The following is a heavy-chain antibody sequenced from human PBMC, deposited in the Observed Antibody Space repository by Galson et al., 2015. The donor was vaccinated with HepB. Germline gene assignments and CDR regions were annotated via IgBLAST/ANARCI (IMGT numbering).Heavy chain of an antibody. J-gene: IGHJ6*03. CDR1: DVSMTSGGYY. Sequence: TLSLTCIVSDVSMTSGGYYWSWIRQHPGKGLEWIGYIYYSGSTYYNPSLKSRVTISVDTSKNQFSLKLSSVTAADTAVYYCARHPSWSGVIDYYYYMDVWGKGTTVTVSS. V-gene: IGHV4-31*03. D-gene: IGHD3-3*01. CDR3: ARHPSWSGVIDYYYYMDV. CDR2: IYYSGST.